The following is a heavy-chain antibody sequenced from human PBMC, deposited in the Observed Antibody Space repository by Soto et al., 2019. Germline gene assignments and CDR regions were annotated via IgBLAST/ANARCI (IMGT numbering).Heavy chain of an antibody. V-gene: IGHV1-2*02. CDR3: ARDPDYGDYWGYFFDS. CDR2: INPTSGGT. D-gene: IGHD4-17*01. J-gene: IGHJ4*02. Sequence: QVQLVQSGAEVKKPGASVKVSCKTSGYTFAAYYIHWIRQAPGPGLEWMGWINPTSGGTVYAQNFQDRVTMTRDTSISTAYMELRRLNSDDTAVYYCARDPDYGDYWGYFFDSWGQGTPVTVSS. CDR1: GYTFAAYY.